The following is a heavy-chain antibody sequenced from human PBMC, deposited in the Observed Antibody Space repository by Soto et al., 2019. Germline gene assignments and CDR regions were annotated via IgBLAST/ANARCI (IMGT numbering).Heavy chain of an antibody. V-gene: IGHV3-7*01. D-gene: IGHD3-10*01. CDR2: IKPDGSET. CDR1: GFTFRSSW. Sequence: EVQLVESGGGLVQPGGSLSLSCEASGFTFRSSWMSWVRQAPGKGLEWVSYIKPDGSETYYVDSVRGRFTISRDNAKNSLYLQMNGLRAEEAALYYCARVPSFGAFDIWGQGTMVTVSA. CDR3: ARVPSFGAFDI. J-gene: IGHJ3*02.